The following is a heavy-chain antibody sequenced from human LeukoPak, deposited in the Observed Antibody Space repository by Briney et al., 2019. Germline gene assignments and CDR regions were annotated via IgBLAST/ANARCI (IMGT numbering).Heavy chain of an antibody. D-gene: IGHD3-10*01. J-gene: IGHJ5*02. CDR2: ISSNGGST. Sequence: QPGGSLRLSCAASGFTFTYYAMHWVRQAPGKGLEYVSGISSNGGSTYYGDSVKGRFTISRDNSKNTLYLQMGSLRGEDMAVYYCARDMYYGSGRHSPWFDPWGQGTLVIVSS. V-gene: IGHV3-64*02. CDR1: GFTFTYYA. CDR3: ARDMYYGSGRHSPWFDP.